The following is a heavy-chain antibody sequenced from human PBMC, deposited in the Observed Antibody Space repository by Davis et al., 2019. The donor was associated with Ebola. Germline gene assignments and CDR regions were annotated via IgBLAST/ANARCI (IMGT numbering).Heavy chain of an antibody. CDR2: IIPIFGTA. J-gene: IGHJ4*02. V-gene: IGHV1-69*06. CDR3: ARERFRGLLLFDY. CDR1: GYTFSDYG. D-gene: IGHD3-22*01. Sequence: SVKVSCKASGYTFSDYGISWVRQAPGQGLEWMGGIIPIFGTANYAQKFQGRVTITADKSTSTAYMELSSLRSEDTAVYYCARERFRGLLLFDYWGQGTLVTVSS.